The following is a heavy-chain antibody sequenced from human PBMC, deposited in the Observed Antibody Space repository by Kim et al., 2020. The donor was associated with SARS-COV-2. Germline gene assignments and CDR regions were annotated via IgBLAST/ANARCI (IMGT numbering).Heavy chain of an antibody. CDR1: GFTFSSYG. CDR3: AKPEVGQLVHWDY. CDR2: ISYDGSNK. V-gene: IGHV3-30*18. D-gene: IGHD6-13*01. J-gene: IGHJ4*02. Sequence: GGSLRLSCAASGFTFSSYGMHWVRQAPGKGLEWVAVISYDGSNKYYADSVKGRFTISRDNSKNTLYLQMNSLRAEDTAVYYCAKPEVGQLVHWDYWGQGT.